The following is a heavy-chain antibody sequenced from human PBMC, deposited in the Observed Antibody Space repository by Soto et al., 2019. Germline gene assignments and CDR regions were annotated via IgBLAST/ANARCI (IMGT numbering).Heavy chain of an antibody. CDR2: IYYSGST. CDR3: ERVGGSGSYYHDFEY. J-gene: IGHJ4*01. D-gene: IGHD3-10*01. V-gene: IGHV4-31*03. CDR1: GFSIISCFYY. Sequence: NPSDTLSLTCTFSGFSIISCFYYVRFIRQHPGKGLEWIGYIYYSGSTYYNPSLKSRVTISVDTSKNQFSLKLSSVTAADTAVYYCERVGGSGSYYHDFEYSGHGXLVNVS.